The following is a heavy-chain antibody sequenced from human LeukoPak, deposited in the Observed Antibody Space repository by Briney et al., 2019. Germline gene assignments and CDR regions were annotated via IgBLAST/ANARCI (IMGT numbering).Heavy chain of an antibody. CDR1: GGTFSSDA. CDR2: IIPIFGTA. CDR3: ASPGYCSSTSCYVPFGF. J-gene: IGHJ4*02. Sequence: ASVKVSCKASGGTFSSDAISWVRQAPGQGLEWMGWIIPIFGTANYAQKFQGRVTITADESTSTSYMELSSLRSEDTAVYYCASPGYCSSTSCYVPFGFWGQGTLVTVPS. V-gene: IGHV1-69*13. D-gene: IGHD2-2*01.